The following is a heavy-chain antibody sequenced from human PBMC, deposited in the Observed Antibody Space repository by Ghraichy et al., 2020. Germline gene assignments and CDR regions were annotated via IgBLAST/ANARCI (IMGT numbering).Heavy chain of an antibody. J-gene: IGHJ4*02. CDR3: ASLVGATSGQGDY. D-gene: IGHD1-26*01. Sequence: RGSLRLSCAASGFNFRSYWMHWVRRAPGKGLVWVSLINSDASTTTYADFVKGRFTISRDNARNTVYLQMNSLRADDTAVYYCASLVGATSGQGDYWGQGTVVTVSS. CDR2: INSDASTT. CDR1: GFNFRSYW. V-gene: IGHV3-74*01.